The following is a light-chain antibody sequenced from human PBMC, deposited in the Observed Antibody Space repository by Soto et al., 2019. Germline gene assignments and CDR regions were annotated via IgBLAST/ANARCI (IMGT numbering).Light chain of an antibody. V-gene: IGKV3-15*01. CDR3: QQYYNWPRLT. CDR2: GAS. J-gene: IGKJ4*01. CDR1: QSVGSN. Sequence: EIIMTQSPATLSVSRGERATLSCRASQSVGSNLAWYQQKPGQTPSLLIYGASTRATGIPARFSGSGSGTEFTLTISSLQSEDFAIYYCQQYYNWPRLTFGEGTKV.